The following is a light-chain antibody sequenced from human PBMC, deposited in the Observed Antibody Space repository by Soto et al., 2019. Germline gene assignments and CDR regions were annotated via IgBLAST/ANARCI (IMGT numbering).Light chain of an antibody. J-gene: IGKJ4*01. CDR3: QQDGSSPLT. CDR2: GAS. CDR1: QSVSSTY. Sequence: EIVLTQSPGTLSLSPGERATLSCRARQSVSSTYLGWYQQKPGQAPRLLIYGASSRATGIPDRFSGSGSGTDFTLTISRLEPEDLGVYYCQQDGSSPLTVGGGTKV. V-gene: IGKV3-20*01.